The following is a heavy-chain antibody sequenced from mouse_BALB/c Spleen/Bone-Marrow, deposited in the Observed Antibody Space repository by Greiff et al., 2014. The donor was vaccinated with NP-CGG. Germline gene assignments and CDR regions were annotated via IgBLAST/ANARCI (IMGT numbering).Heavy chain of an antibody. J-gene: IGHJ4*01. CDR1: GYSFTSYW. V-gene: IGHV1-5*01. D-gene: IGHD2-4*01. CDR2: IYPGNSDT. CDR3: TRSPTMITTYSGAMDY. Sequence: VQLQQSGTVLARPGASVKMSCKASGYSFTSYWMHWVKQRPGQGLEWIGAIYPGNSDTSYNQKFKGKAKLTAVSSASTAYMELSSLTNEDSAAYYCTRSPTMITTYSGAMDYWGQGTSVTVSA.